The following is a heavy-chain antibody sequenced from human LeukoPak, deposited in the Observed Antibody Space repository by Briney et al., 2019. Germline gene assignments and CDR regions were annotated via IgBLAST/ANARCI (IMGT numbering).Heavy chain of an antibody. CDR2: IYHSGST. D-gene: IGHD3-22*01. CDR1: GYSISSGYY. V-gene: IGHV4-38-2*02. CDR3: ARQLGYYETSGYYGGFDW. Sequence: PSETLSLTCTVSGYSISSGYYWGWIRQPPGKGLEWIGSIYHSGSTYYNPSLKSRVTISVDTSKNQFSLKLSSVTAADTAVYYCARQLGYYETSGYYGGFDWWGQGTLVTVSS. J-gene: IGHJ4*02.